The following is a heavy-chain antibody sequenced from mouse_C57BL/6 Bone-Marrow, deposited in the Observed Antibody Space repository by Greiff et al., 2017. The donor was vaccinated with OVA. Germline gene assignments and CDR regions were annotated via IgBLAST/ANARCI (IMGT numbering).Heavy chain of an antibody. CDR3: AGIYYGYWYFDV. CDR2: IDPSDSYT. Sequence: QVQLKQPGAELVKPGASVKLSCKASGYTFTSYWMQWVKQRPGQGLEWIGEIDPSDSYTNYNQKFKGKTTLTVDTSSRTAYMQRSSLTSEDSAVYDCAGIYYGYWYFDVWGTGTTVTVSS. J-gene: IGHJ1*03. CDR1: GYTFTSYW. V-gene: IGHV1-50*01. D-gene: IGHD2-1*01.